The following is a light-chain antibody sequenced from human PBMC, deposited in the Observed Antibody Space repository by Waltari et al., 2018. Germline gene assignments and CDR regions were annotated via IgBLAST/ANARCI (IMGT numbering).Light chain of an antibody. Sequence: QSVLTQPPSVSGAPGQRVPISCSGSSSHIGAGHDVHWYQQFSGTAPKLLIYHNDNRPSGVPDRFSGSRSGTSASLAITGLQTDDEAEYFCQSYDNGQWVFGGGTKLTVL. J-gene: IGLJ2*01. CDR1: SSHIGAGHD. V-gene: IGLV1-40*01. CDR2: HND. CDR3: QSYDNGQWV.